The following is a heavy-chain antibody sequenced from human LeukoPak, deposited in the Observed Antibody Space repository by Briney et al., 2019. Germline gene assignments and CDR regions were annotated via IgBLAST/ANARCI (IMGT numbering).Heavy chain of an antibody. CDR3: AKPERYGTTWYGRVDY. D-gene: IGHD6-13*01. J-gene: IGHJ4*02. CDR1: VFTFRIYA. Sequence: RGVSLRLSCGASVFTFRIYAMSCVREARGKGLEWVSAIRTSGSTYYADSVKGRFTISRDNPKNTLYLQMNSLRGEDTAVYYCAKPERYGTTWYGRVDYWGQGTLVTVSS. CDR2: IRTSGST. V-gene: IGHV3-23*01.